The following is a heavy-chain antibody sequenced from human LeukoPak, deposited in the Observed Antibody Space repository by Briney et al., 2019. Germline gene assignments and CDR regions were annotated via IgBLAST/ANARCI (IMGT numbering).Heavy chain of an antibody. Sequence: SETLSLTCAVYGGSFRGYYWSWIRPPPGKGLEWMGYISNSGGTNYIPSLKSRATISGDSSKDQVSLKLSSVTTAETAVYYCARRDDFDIWGQGTTVTVSS. V-gene: IGHV4-59*08. CDR3: ARRDDFDI. J-gene: IGHJ3*02. CDR2: ISNSGGT. CDR1: GGSFRGYY.